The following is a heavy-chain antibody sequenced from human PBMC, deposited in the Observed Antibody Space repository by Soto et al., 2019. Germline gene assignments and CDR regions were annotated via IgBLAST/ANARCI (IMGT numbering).Heavy chain of an antibody. J-gene: IGHJ1*01. CDR2: IYYCGST. CDR1: GGSISSGGYY. D-gene: IGHD4-17*01. V-gene: IGHV4-31*03. CDR3: ARDRDGDYPEYFQH. Sequence: QVQLQESGPGLVKPSQTLSLTCTVSGGSISSGGYYWSWIRQHPGKGLEWIGYIYYCGSTYYNPSLKSRVTISVDTSKNQFSLKLSSVTAADTAVYYCARDRDGDYPEYFQHWGQGTLVTVSS.